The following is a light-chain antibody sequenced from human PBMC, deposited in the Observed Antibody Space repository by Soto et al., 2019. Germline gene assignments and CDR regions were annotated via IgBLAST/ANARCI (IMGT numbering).Light chain of an antibody. J-gene: IGKJ1*01. Sequence: EIVLTQSPGTLSLSPGDRATLSCRASQSVSRSYLGWYQQKPGQAPRLLMHGASIRAAGVPDRFSGSGSGTEFTLTISRLEPEDFTVYYCHHYETFGQGTKVDIK. CDR3: HHYET. CDR2: GAS. V-gene: IGKV3-20*01. CDR1: QSVSRSY.